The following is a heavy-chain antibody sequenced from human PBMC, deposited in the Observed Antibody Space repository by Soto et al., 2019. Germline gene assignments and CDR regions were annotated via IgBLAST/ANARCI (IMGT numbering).Heavy chain of an antibody. Sequence: GGSLSLSCAASGFTFSSYAMSWVRQAPGKGLEWVSAISGSGGSTYYADSVKGRFTISRDNSKNTLYLQMNSLRAEDTAVYYCAKDSRKISGWPENFDYWGQGTLVTVSS. V-gene: IGHV3-23*01. D-gene: IGHD6-19*01. CDR1: GFTFSSYA. CDR2: ISGSGGST. CDR3: AKDSRKISGWPENFDY. J-gene: IGHJ4*02.